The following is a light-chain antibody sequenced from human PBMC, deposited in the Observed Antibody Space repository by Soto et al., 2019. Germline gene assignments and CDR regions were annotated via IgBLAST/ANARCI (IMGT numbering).Light chain of an antibody. J-gene: IGKJ5*01. Sequence: DIQMTQSPSSLSASVGDRVTITCRASQGIRNDLAWYQQKPGKAPKRLIYSASILQSGVTSRFSGSGSGTEFTLTISSLQPEDFATYYCLQHKDYPVTFGQGTRLEIK. CDR2: SAS. V-gene: IGKV1-17*01. CDR3: LQHKDYPVT. CDR1: QGIRND.